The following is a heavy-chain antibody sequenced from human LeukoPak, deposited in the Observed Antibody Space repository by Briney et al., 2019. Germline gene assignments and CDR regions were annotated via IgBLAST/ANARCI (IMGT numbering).Heavy chain of an antibody. D-gene: IGHD4-17*01. CDR1: GYSISSGYY. V-gene: IGHV4-38-2*02. Sequence: SETLSLTCTVSGYSISSGYYWGWIRQPPGKGLEWIGSIYHSGSTYYNPSLKSRVTISVDTSKNQFSLKLSSVTAADTAVYYCARAQGVTSLDYWGQGTLVTVSS. CDR3: ARAQGVTSLDY. J-gene: IGHJ4*02. CDR2: IYHSGST.